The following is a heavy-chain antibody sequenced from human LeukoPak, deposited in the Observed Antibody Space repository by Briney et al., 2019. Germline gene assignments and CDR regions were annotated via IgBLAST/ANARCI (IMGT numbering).Heavy chain of an antibody. J-gene: IGHJ4*02. D-gene: IGHD2-2*01. Sequence: SETLSLTCTVSGGSISSGSYYWSWIRQPAGKGLEWIGRIYTSGSTHYNPSLKSRVTISVDTSKNQFSLKLSSVTAADTAVYYCARLCCSSTSCYLDYWGQGTLVTVSS. CDR2: IYTSGST. V-gene: IGHV4-61*02. CDR1: GGSISSGSYY. CDR3: ARLCCSSTSCYLDY.